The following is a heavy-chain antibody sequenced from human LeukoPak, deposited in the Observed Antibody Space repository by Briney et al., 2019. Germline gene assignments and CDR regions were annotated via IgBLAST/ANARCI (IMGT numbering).Heavy chain of an antibody. D-gene: IGHD2-21*01. V-gene: IGHV3-20*04. CDR1: GFTFSSYG. CDR3: ARDWVGISRNAFDI. CDR2: INWHGGST. J-gene: IGHJ3*02. Sequence: PGGSLRLSCAASGFTFSSYGMHWVRQAPGKGLEWVSAINWHGGSTGYADSVKGRFTISRDNAKNSLYLQMNSLRAEDTALYYCARDWVGISRNAFDIWGQGTMVTVSS.